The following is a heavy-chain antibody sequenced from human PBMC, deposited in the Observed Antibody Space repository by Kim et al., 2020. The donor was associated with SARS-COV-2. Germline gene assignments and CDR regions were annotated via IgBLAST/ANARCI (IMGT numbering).Heavy chain of an antibody. D-gene: IGHD1-26*01. J-gene: IGHJ6*02. CDR1: GGSISSSSYY. V-gene: IGHV4-39*01. CDR2: IYYSGST. CDR3: ARPCGSQELYGMDV. Sequence: SETLSLTCTVSGGSISSSSYYWGWIRQPPGKGLEWIGSIYYSGSTYYNPSLKSRVTISVDTSKNQFSLKLSSVTAADTAVYYCARPCGSQELYGMDVWGQGTTVTVSS.